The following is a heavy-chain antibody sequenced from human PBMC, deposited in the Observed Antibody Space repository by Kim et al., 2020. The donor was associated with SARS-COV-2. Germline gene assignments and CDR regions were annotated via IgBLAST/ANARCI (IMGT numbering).Heavy chain of an antibody. CDR3: ARTYCSSTSCPAPLFDY. D-gene: IGHD2-2*01. J-gene: IGHJ4*02. V-gene: IGHV1-3*01. Sequence: QGRVTITRDTSASTAYMELSSLRSEDTAVYYCARTYCSSTSCPAPLFDYWGQGTLVTVSS.